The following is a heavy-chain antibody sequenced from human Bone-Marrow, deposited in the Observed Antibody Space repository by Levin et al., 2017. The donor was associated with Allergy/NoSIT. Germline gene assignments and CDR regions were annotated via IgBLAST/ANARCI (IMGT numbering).Heavy chain of an antibody. D-gene: IGHD3-22*01. Sequence: AGGSLRLSCAGSGFTFDDYAMHWVRQAPGKGLEWVSGISLTGVTIGYADSVKGRFTISRDNAKNSLYLQMNSLRPEDTAFYYCVRGSFDSSLFLTWGQGTLVSVSS. CDR3: VRGSFDSSLFLT. CDR2: ISLTGVTI. V-gene: IGHV3-9*01. J-gene: IGHJ5*02. CDR1: GFTFDDYA.